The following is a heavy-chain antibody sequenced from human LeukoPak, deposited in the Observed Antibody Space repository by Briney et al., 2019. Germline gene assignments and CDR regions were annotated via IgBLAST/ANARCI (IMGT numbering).Heavy chain of an antibody. Sequence: GSVKVSCKASGYTVTSYDINWVRQATGQGLEWMGWMNPNSGNTGYAQKFQGRVTMTRNTSISTAYMELSSLRSEDTAVYYCARGRRLRGWFDPWGQGTLVTVSS. CDR1: GYTVTSYD. V-gene: IGHV1-8*01. D-gene: IGHD1-14*01. CDR3: ARGRRLRGWFDP. J-gene: IGHJ5*02. CDR2: MNPNSGNT.